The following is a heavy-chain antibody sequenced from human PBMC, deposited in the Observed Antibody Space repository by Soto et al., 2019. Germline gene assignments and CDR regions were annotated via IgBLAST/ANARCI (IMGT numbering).Heavy chain of an antibody. CDR2: IYYSGST. V-gene: IGHV4-59*01. CDR3: AREERDYGDWQDAFDV. J-gene: IGHJ3*01. Sequence: SETLSLTCTVSGGSISSYYWSWIRQPPGKGLEWIGYIYYSGSTNYNPSLKSRVTISVDTSKNQFSLQLSSVTAADTAVYYCAREERDYGDWQDAFDVWGQGTMVTVSS. CDR1: GGSISSYY. D-gene: IGHD4-17*01.